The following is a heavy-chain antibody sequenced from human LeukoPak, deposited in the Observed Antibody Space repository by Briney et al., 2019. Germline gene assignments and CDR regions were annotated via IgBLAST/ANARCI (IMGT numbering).Heavy chain of an antibody. D-gene: IGHD3-22*01. J-gene: IGHJ4*02. CDR2: IYYSGST. CDR1: GGSISSSSYY. V-gene: IGHV4-39*07. Sequence: SETLSLTCTVSGGSISSSSYYWGWIRQPPGKGLEWIGSIYYSGSTYYNPSLKSRVTISVDTSKNQFSLKLSSVTAADTAVYYCNLYYDSSGYKYYFDYWGQGTLVTVSS. CDR3: NLYYDSSGYKYYFDY.